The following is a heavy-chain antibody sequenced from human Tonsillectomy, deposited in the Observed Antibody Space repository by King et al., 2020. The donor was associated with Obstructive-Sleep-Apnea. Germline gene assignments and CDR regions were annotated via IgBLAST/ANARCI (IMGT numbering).Heavy chain of an antibody. V-gene: IGHV3-30-3*01. D-gene: IGHD3-10*01. CDR2: ISSDGGKK. CDR1: GFNFNVYY. Sequence: VQLVESGGGVVQPGRSLRLSCAASGFNFNVYYIHWVRQTPGKGLEWVAVISSDGGKKYYAESVKGRFTISRDNSKSTLYLQMNSLTTEDTAIYYCVRGSRLWFGEFWGRGTLVTVSA. J-gene: IGHJ4*02. CDR3: VRGSRLWFGEF.